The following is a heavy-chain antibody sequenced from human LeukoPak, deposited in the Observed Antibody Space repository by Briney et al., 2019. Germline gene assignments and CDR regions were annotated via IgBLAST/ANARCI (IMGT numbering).Heavy chain of an antibody. CDR2: INPNSGGT. J-gene: IGHJ6*03. D-gene: IGHD5-12*01. CDR3: ARDHIVATTDYYYYYMDV. V-gene: IGHV1-2*02. CDR1: GYTFTGYY. Sequence: ASAKVSCKASGYTFTGYYMHWVRQAPGQGLEWMGWINPNSGGTNYAQKFQGRVTMTRDTSISTAYMELSRLRSDDTAVYYCARDHIVATTDYYYYYMDVWGKGTTVTVSS.